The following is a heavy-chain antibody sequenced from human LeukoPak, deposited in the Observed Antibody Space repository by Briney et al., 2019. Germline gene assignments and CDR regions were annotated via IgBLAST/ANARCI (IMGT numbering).Heavy chain of an antibody. Sequence: GGSLRLSCAASGFTFSSYWMHWVRRAPGKGLVWVSRINSDGSSTSYADSVKGRFTISRDNAKNTLYLQMNSLRAEDTAVYYCARDPAAAVWFDPWGQGTLVTVSS. V-gene: IGHV3-74*01. CDR2: INSDGSST. D-gene: IGHD6-13*01. J-gene: IGHJ5*02. CDR1: GFTFSSYW. CDR3: ARDPAAAVWFDP.